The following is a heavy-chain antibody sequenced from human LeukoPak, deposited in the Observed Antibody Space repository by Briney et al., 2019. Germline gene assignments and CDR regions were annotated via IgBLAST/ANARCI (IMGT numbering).Heavy chain of an antibody. CDR1: GFTFSSYA. J-gene: IGHJ4*02. CDR2: ISGSGGST. D-gene: IGHD6-19*01. V-gene: IGHV3-23*01. CDR3: AKRWRYSSGPSDY. Sequence: GGSLRLSCAASGFTFSSYAMSWVRQAPGKGLEWVSAISGSGGSTYYADSVKGRFTISRDNSKNTLYLQMNSLRAEETAVYYCAKRWRYSSGPSDYWGQGTLVTVSS.